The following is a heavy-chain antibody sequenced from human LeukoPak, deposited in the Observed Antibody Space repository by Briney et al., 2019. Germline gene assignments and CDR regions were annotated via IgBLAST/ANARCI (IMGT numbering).Heavy chain of an antibody. CDR1: GYTLTSYD. V-gene: IGHV1-8*01. J-gene: IGHJ5*02. D-gene: IGHD6-19*01. Sequence: ASVKVSCKASGYTLTSYDINWVRQATEQGLEWMGWMNPNSGNTGYAQKLQGRVTMTRNTSISTAYMELSSLRSEDTAVYYCATEQWLVSRNWFDPWGQGTLVTVSS. CDR3: ATEQWLVSRNWFDP. CDR2: MNPNSGNT.